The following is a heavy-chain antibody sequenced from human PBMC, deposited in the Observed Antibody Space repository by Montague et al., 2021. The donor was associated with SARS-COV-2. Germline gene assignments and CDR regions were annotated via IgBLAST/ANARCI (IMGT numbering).Heavy chain of an antibody. CDR3: ARVRQWLVPFDY. CDR2: IYYSGST. V-gene: IGHV4-39*07. Sequence: SETLSLTCTVSGDSISHSSYYWGWIRQPPGKGLEWIGSIYYSGSTYYNPSLKSRVIISVDTSKNQVSLKPNSVTAADTAVYYCARVRQWLVPFDYWGQGTLVTVSS. J-gene: IGHJ4*02. D-gene: IGHD6-19*01. CDR1: GDSISHSSYY.